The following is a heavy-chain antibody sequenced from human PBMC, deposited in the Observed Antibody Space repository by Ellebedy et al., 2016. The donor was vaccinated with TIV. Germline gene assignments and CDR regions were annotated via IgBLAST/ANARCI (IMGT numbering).Heavy chain of an antibody. CDR1: GGSISSSSYY. V-gene: IGHV4-39*01. Sequence: MPSETLSLTCTVSGGSISSSSYYWGWIRQPPGKGLEWIGSIYYSGSTYYNPSLKSRVTISVDTSKNQFSLKLSSVTAADTAVYYCARHRSGIAVAGTPYCCGFVYWGQGTLVTVSS. CDR2: IYYSGST. D-gene: IGHD6-19*01. J-gene: IGHJ4*02. CDR3: ARHRSGIAVAGTPYCCGFVY.